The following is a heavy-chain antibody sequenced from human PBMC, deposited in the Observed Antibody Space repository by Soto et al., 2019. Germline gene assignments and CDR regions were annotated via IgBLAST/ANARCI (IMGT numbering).Heavy chain of an antibody. CDR3: ESHPIPPFGVVGCFDP. D-gene: IGHD3-3*01. CDR1: RGSISSGGYY. V-gene: IGHV4-31*01. CDR2: IYHSAST. J-gene: IGHJ5*02. Sequence: TLSLTCTVARGSISSGGYYLSWIRQHPGKCLEWIGYIYHSASTYYNPSLKSLVTISVDTSKNQFSLKLSSVTAADTAVYYCESHPIPPFGVVGCFDPWGQRTLLIVSS.